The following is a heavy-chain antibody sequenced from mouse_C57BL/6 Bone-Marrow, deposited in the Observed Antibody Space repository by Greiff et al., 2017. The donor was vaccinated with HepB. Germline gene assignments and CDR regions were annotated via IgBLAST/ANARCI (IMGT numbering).Heavy chain of an antibody. CDR1: GYTFTSYW. V-gene: IGHV1-55*01. Sequence: QVQLQQPGAELVKPGASVKMSCKASGYTFTSYWVTWVKQRPGQGLEWIGDIYPGSGSTNYNEKFKSKATLTVDTSSSTAYMQLSSLTSEDSAVYYCARERGYGSSYAMDYWGQGTSVTVSS. CDR3: ARERGYGSSYAMDY. J-gene: IGHJ4*01. D-gene: IGHD1-1*01. CDR2: IYPGSGST.